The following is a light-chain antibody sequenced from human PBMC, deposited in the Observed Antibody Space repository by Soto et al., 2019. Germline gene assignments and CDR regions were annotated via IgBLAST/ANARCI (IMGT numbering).Light chain of an antibody. CDR2: DNN. V-gene: IGLV1-51*01. CDR3: GTWDSSLSAGYVV. CDR1: SSNIGNNY. J-gene: IGLJ2*01. Sequence: QCVLTQPPSVSAAPGQKVTISCSGSSSNIGNNYVSWYQQLPGTAPKLLIYDNNKRPSGIPDRFSGSKSGTSATLGITGLQTGDEADYYCGTWDSSLSAGYVVLGGGTKLTVL.